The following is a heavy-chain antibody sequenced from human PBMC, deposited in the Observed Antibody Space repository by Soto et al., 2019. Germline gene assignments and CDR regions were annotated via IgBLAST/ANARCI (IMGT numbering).Heavy chain of an antibody. CDR1: GFTFSSYA. V-gene: IGHV3-23*01. CDR2: ISGSGGST. D-gene: IGHD6-19*01. J-gene: IGHJ3*02. CDR3: ANIIAVAGTWDAFDI. Sequence: PGGSLRLSCAASGFTFSSYAMSWVRQAPGKELEWVSAISGSGGSTYYADSVKGRFTISRDNSKNTLYLQMNSLRAEDTAVYYCANIIAVAGTWDAFDIWGQGTMVTVSS.